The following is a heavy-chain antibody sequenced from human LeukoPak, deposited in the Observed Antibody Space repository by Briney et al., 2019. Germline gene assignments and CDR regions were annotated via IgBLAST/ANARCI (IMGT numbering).Heavy chain of an antibody. D-gene: IGHD6-13*01. CDR1: GFTFSSYG. Sequence: PGGSLRLSCAASGFTFSSYGMHWVRQAPGKGLEWVAFIRYDGSNKYYADSVKGRFTISRDNAKNSLYLQMNSLRAEDTAVYYCARILRYSSSWSTFDYWGQGTLVTVSS. V-gene: IGHV3-30*02. J-gene: IGHJ4*02. CDR2: IRYDGSNK. CDR3: ARILRYSSSWSTFDY.